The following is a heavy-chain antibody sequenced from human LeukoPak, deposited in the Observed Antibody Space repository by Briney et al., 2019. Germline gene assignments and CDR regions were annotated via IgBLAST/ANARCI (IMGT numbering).Heavy chain of an antibody. Sequence: PGGSLRLSCAASGFTFSSYAMHWVRQAPGKGLEWVAVISYDGSNKYYADSVKGRFTISRDNSKNTLYLQMNSLRAEDTAVYYCARDAPYDYVWGSYRYTPAFDIWGQGTMDTVSS. J-gene: IGHJ3*02. D-gene: IGHD3-16*02. CDR2: ISYDGSNK. V-gene: IGHV3-30-3*01. CDR1: GFTFSSYA. CDR3: ARDAPYDYVWGSYRYTPAFDI.